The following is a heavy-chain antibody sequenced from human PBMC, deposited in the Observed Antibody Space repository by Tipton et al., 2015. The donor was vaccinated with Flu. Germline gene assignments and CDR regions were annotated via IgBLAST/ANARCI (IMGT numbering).Heavy chain of an antibody. J-gene: IGHJ3*01. D-gene: IGHD6-19*01. V-gene: IGHV4-61*02. CDR1: GYSISTGGYS. CDR2: IYMGGRI. CDR3: ARERRGGWPFYDAFDF. Sequence: TLSLTCAVFGYSISTGGYSWSWVRQPAGKGLEWIGRIYMGGRINYNPSLKSRVTMSVDLFKNQISLRLSSVTAADTAVYYCARERRGGWPFYDAFDFWGQGTTVTVSS.